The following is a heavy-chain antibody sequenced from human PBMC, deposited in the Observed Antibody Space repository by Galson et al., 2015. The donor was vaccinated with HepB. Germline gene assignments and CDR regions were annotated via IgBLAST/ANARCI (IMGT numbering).Heavy chain of an antibody. D-gene: IGHD3/OR15-3a*01. CDR3: TRGSLDYPQYYFDN. Sequence: SLRLSCEVSGFSFGDNAMGWFRQAPGKGLEYVGLIRSKAYGGTTEHAASVKGRFTISRDDSKSIAYLQMNSLKIEDTAVYYCTRGSLDYPQYYFDNWGQGMVVTVSS. CDR2: IRSKAYGGTT. V-gene: IGHV3-49*03. CDR1: GFSFGDNA. J-gene: IGHJ4*02.